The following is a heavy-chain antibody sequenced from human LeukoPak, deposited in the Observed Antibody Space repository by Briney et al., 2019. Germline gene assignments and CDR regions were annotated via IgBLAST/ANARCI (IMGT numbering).Heavy chain of an antibody. CDR2: IYYSGST. D-gene: IGHD6-6*01. J-gene: IGHJ4*02. Sequence: ASETLSLTCTVSGGSISSGGYYWSWIRQHPGKGLEWIGYIYYSGSTYYNPSLKSRVTISVDTSKNQFSLKLSSVTAADTAVYYCASGIAAHIDYWGQGTLVTVSS. CDR3: ASGIAAHIDY. V-gene: IGHV4-31*03. CDR1: GGSISSGGYY.